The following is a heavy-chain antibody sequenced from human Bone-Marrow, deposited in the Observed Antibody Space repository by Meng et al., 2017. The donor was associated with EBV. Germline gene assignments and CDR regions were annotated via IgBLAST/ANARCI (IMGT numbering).Heavy chain of an antibody. D-gene: IGHD6-13*01. CDR3: ARVLGVIAAVPGY. Sequence: QGQLVESGGEVKKPGASVKVSCTAAGYTFTGYYMHWVRQAPGQALEWMGRINPNSGGTNYAQKFQGRVTMTRDTSISTAYMELSRLRSDDTAVYYCARVLGVIAAVPGYWGQGTLVTVSS. CDR2: INPNSGGT. V-gene: IGHV1-2*06. CDR1: GYTFTGYY. J-gene: IGHJ4*02.